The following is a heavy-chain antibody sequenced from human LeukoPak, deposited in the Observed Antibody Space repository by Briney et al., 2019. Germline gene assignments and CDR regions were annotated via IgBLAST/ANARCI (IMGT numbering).Heavy chain of an antibody. CDR1: GFTFSSYG. Sequence: GRSLRLSCAASGFTFSSYGMHWVRQALGKGLEWVAVIWYDGSNKYYADSVKGRFTISRDNSKNTLYLQMNSLRAEDTAVYYCARDANYGSGSYYFDYWGQGTLVTVSS. CDR2: IWYDGSNK. V-gene: IGHV3-33*01. J-gene: IGHJ4*02. D-gene: IGHD3-10*01. CDR3: ARDANYGSGSYYFDY.